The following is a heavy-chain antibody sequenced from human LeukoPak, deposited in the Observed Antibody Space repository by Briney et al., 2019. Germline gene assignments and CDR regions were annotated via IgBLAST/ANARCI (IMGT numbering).Heavy chain of an antibody. J-gene: IGHJ3*02. D-gene: IGHD3-10*01. Sequence: GGSLRLSCAASGFTFSTYGMHWVRQAPGKGLEWVALISKDGSAKHYADSVRGRFTISRDNSKNTLYLQMDSLSAEDTAVYYCARGNSHAFDIWGQWTMVTVSS. CDR3: ARGNSHAFDI. CDR2: ISKDGSAK. V-gene: IGHV3-30*03. CDR1: GFTFSTYG.